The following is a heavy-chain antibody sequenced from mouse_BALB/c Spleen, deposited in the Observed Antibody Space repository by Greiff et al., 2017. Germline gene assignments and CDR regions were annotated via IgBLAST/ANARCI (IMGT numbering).Heavy chain of an antibody. V-gene: IGHV1S29*02. CDR3: ARRAYYRYDSYFDV. Sequence: EVKLQQSGPELVQPGASVKISCKASGYTFTDYNMHWVKQSHGKRLEWIGYINPYNGGTGYNQKVKSKATLTVDNSSSTAYMELRSLTSEDSAVYYCARRAYYRYDSYFDVWGAGTTVTVSS. D-gene: IGHD2-14*01. CDR1: GYTFTDYN. J-gene: IGHJ1*01. CDR2: INPYNGGT.